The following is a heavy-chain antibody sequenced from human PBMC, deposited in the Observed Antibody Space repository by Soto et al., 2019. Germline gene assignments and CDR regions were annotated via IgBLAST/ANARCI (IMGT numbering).Heavy chain of an antibody. CDR1: GYTFVSYG. CDR2: ISAYYGDT. J-gene: IGHJ5*02. CDR3: ARDMYSREGWFDP. D-gene: IGHD6-13*01. Sequence: QVQLVQSGAEVKKPGASVKVSCKASGYTFVSYGIHWVRQAPGQELEWMGWISAYYGDTNYEQKFQGRVTMTTDTSTNTAYMELRRLRSDDTAIYYCARDMYSREGWFDPWGQGTLVTVSS. V-gene: IGHV1-18*01.